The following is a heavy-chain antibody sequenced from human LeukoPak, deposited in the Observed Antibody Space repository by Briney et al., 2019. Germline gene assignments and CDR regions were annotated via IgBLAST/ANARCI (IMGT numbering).Heavy chain of an antibody. CDR3: ARQHGDYDFDY. CDR1: GGSISSYY. V-gene: IGHV4-59*04. J-gene: IGHJ4*02. CDR2: IYYSGST. Sequence: SETLSLTCTVSGGSISSYYWSWIRQPPGKGLEWIGYIYYSGSTYYNPSLKSRVTISVDTSKNQFSLKLSSVTAADTAVYYCARQHGDYDFDYWGQGTLVTVSS. D-gene: IGHD4-17*01.